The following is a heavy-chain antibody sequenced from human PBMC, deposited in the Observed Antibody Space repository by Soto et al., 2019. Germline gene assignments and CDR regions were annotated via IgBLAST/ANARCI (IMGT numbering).Heavy chain of an antibody. CDR3: ARVYDSSGYPAAGGAFDF. CDR1: GGSIRSGYYY. V-gene: IGHV4-31*03. CDR2: IYYSGST. J-gene: IGHJ3*01. D-gene: IGHD3-22*01. Sequence: QVQLQESGPGLVKPSQTLSLTCTVSGGSIRSGYYYWSWIRQHPGKGREGIGYIYYSGSTYYTPSLKSRVTISVDMSKNQFSLRLSSVTAADTAVYYCARVYDSSGYPAAGGAFDFWGQGTMVTVSS.